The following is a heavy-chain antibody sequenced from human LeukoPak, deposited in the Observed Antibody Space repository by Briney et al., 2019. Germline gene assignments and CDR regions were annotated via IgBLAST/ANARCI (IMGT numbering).Heavy chain of an antibody. V-gene: IGHV3-23*01. CDR2: ISGSGADT. CDR1: GFTLSSYA. Sequence: SGGSLRLSCAASGFTLSSYATTWVRQAPGKGLEWVSAISGSGADTYYADSVKGRFTIFRDTSKNTVYLQMNSLRDEDTAVYYCAKQLDSGNYYPTGDDYWGQGTLVTVSS. J-gene: IGHJ4*02. D-gene: IGHD3-10*01. CDR3: AKQLDSGNYYPTGDDY.